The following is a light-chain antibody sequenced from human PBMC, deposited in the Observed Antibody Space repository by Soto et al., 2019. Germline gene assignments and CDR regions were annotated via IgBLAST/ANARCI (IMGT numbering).Light chain of an antibody. V-gene: IGLV2-8*01. CDR2: TVS. J-gene: IGLJ2*01. CDR3: SSFARSNTFV. CDR1: SSDVGGYNY. Sequence: QSALTQPPSASGSPGQSVTISCTGTSSDVGGYNYVSWYQQHPGKAPKLMIFTVSKRPSGVPDRFSGSKSGNTASLTVSRLQAEDEYDYCCSSFARSNTFVFGGGTKLTVL.